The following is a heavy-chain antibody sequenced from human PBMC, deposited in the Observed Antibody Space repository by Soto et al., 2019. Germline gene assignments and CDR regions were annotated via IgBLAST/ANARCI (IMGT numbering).Heavy chain of an antibody. CDR3: ARDQTGRTTTAGGRTDH. J-gene: IGHJ4*02. V-gene: IGHV3-30-3*01. Sequence: QVQLVESGGGVVQPGRSLRLSCAASGFTFSTHAMHWVRQAPGKGLECVAIVSFDGSNKYYADSVKGRFTISRDNSKNTLYLQMSGLTPEDTAVYYCARDQTGRTTTAGGRTDHWGQGTRVTVSS. CDR1: GFTFSTHA. CDR2: VSFDGSNK. D-gene: IGHD1-1*01.